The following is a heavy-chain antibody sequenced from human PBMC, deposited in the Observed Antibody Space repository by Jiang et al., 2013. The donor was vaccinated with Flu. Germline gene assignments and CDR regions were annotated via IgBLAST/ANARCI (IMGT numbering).Heavy chain of an antibody. CDR2: INVGNGNT. Sequence: EWMGWINVGNGNTQYLQKFQGRITITRDTSASTAYMELSSLRSEDMAVYYCARGDMVGDYWGQGTLVTVSS. D-gene: IGHD5-12*01. V-gene: IGHV1-3*01. CDR3: ARGDMVGDY. J-gene: IGHJ4*02.